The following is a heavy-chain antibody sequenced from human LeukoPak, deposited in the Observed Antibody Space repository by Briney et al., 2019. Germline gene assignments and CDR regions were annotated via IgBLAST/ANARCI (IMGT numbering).Heavy chain of an antibody. Sequence: GGSLRLSCAASGFTVSSNYMSWVRQAPGKGLEWVSVIYSGGSTYYADSVKGRFTISRDNAKNSLYLQMNSLRAEDTAVYYCAELGITMIGGVWGKGTTVAISS. D-gene: IGHD3-10*02. J-gene: IGHJ6*04. CDR1: GFTVSSNY. V-gene: IGHV3-66*01. CDR3: AELGITMIGGV. CDR2: IYSGGST.